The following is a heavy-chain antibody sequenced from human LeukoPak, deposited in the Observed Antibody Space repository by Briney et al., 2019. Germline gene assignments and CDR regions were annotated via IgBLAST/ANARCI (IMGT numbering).Heavy chain of an antibody. Sequence: GGSLRLSCAVSGLTLSNVWMNWVRQAPGKGLEWVAVISYDGSNKYHAHSVKGRFTISRDNSKNTLYLQMNSLRAEDTAVYYCAKRVTVTTKYFDSWGQGTLVTVSS. CDR1: GLTLSNVW. CDR3: AKRVTVTTKYFDS. J-gene: IGHJ4*01. V-gene: IGHV3-30*18. CDR2: ISYDGSNK. D-gene: IGHD4-17*01.